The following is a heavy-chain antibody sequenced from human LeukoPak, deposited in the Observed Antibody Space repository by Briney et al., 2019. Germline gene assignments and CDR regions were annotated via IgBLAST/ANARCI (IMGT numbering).Heavy chain of an antibody. J-gene: IGHJ4*02. CDR3: AKRHDSNGPTGYFDY. D-gene: IGHD3-22*01. CDR1: GLSAYG. CDR2: MSGGGTTT. V-gene: IGHV3-23*01. Sequence: GGSLRLSCAASGLSAYGMIWVRQAPGKGLEWVSAMSGGGTTTYYADSVKGRFTISRDNSKNTVDLQVNSLRAEDTAVYYCAKRHDSNGPTGYFDYWGQGILVTVSS.